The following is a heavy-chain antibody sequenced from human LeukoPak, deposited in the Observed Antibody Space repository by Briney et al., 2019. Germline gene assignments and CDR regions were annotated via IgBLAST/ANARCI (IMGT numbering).Heavy chain of an antibody. J-gene: IGHJ4*02. CDR2: INHSGST. V-gene: IGHV4-34*01. CDR1: GGSFSGYY. CDR3: ASLRTGDFDY. D-gene: IGHD3-10*01. Sequence: SETLSLTCAVYGGSFSGYYWSWIRQPPGKGLEWIGEINHSGSTNDNTSLKSRLNISVDTSKNQFSLKLSSVTAADTAVYYCASLRTGDFDYWGQGALVTVSS.